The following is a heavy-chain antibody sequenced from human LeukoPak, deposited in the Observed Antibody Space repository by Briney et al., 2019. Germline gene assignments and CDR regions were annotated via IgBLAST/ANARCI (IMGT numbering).Heavy chain of an antibody. CDR2: ISSSGDTE. Sequence: GGSLRLSCAASEFIFSSYTMNWVRQAPGKGLEWVSYISSSGDTEYYADSVQGRFTVSRDNANDSLYLQLNSLRAEDTAVYYCARAIRRYYDSSGYYYVENFDYWGQGTLLTVSS. J-gene: IGHJ4*02. CDR3: ARAIRRYYDSSGYYYVENFDY. V-gene: IGHV3-48*01. D-gene: IGHD3-22*01. CDR1: EFIFSSYT.